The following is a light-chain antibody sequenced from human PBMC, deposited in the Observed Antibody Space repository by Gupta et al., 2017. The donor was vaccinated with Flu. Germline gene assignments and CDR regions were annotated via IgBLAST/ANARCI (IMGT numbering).Light chain of an antibody. J-gene: IGKJ2*01. V-gene: IGKV1-33*01. Sequence: DIQMTQYPSSLSASVGDRVTITCQESQDISTYLKWYQQKPGKAPRLLIYDASNLETGVPSRVSGSGSGTDFTFTISSLQPEDIATYYCQQYDNLPYTVGQGTKLEIK. CDR3: QQYDNLPYT. CDR1: QDISTY. CDR2: DAS.